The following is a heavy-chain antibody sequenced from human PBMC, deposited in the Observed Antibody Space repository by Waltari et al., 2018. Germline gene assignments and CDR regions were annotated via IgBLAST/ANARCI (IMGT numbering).Heavy chain of an antibody. V-gene: IGHV1-69*01. D-gene: IGHD6-19*01. Sequence: QVQLVQSGAEVKKPGSSVKVSCKASAGTFSSYAISWVRQAPGQGLEWMGGIIPIFGTANYAQKFQGRVTITADESTSTAYMELSSLRSEDTAVYYCGTTGVAGTDLSHWGQGTLVTVSS. J-gene: IGHJ4*02. CDR2: IIPIFGTA. CDR3: GTTGVAGTDLSH. CDR1: AGTFSSYA.